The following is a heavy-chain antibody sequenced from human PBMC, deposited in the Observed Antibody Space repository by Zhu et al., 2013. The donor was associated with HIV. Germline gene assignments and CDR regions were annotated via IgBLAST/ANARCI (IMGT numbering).Heavy chain of an antibody. D-gene: IGHD1-26*01. J-gene: IGHJ4*02. CDR1: GGSISSYY. Sequence: QVQLQESGPGLVKPSETLSLTCTVSGGSISSYYWSWIRQPPGKGLEWIGYIYYSGSTNYNPSLKSRVTISVDTSKNQFSLKLSSVTAADTAVYYCARVPRRRQLPDYWGQGTLVTVSP. CDR2: IYYSGST. V-gene: IGHV4-59*01. CDR3: ARVPRRRQLPDY.